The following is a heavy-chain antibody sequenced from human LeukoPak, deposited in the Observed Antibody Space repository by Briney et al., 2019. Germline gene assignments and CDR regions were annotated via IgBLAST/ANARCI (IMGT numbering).Heavy chain of an antibody. V-gene: IGHV3-7*01. CDR1: GFTFRTYW. CDR3: ARLIGDRTIYDY. CDR2: INQGGSET. Sequence: GGSLRLSCAASGFTFRTYWRSCVRQAPGKGLEWVASINQGGSETYYVESVKGRFTISRDNAMNSFFLQMNSLRAEDTAVYYCARLIGDRTIYDYWGQGTLVTVSS. J-gene: IGHJ4*02. D-gene: IGHD6-6*01.